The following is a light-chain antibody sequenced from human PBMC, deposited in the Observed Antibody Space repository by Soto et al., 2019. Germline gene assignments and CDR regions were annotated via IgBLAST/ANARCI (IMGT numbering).Light chain of an antibody. CDR2: LEGSGSY. Sequence: QTVVTQSSSASASLGSSVKLTCTLSSGHSSYIIAWHQQQPGKAPRYLMKLEGSGSYNKGSGVPDRFSGSSSGADRYLTISNLQFEDEADYYCETWDSNTRVFGGGTQLTV. CDR1: SGHSSYI. CDR3: ETWDSNTRV. V-gene: IGLV4-60*02. J-gene: IGLJ3*02.